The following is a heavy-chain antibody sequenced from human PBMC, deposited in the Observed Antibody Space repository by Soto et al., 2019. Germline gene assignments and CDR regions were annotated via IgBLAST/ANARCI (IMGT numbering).Heavy chain of an antibody. CDR3: ARGVGYTYGFPVY. V-gene: IGHV4-34*01. CDR1: NGSLDGYY. D-gene: IGHD5-18*01. CDR2: INHSGST. Sequence: QVQLQQWGAGLLKPSETLSLTCAVHNGSLDGYYWNWIRQPPGKGLEWIGEINHSGSTHFNPSLKSRLAMPTDPSRTQVSRTLSSVTAADPVVYFCARGVGYTYGFPVYGGPEPLVPVS. J-gene: IGHJ4*02.